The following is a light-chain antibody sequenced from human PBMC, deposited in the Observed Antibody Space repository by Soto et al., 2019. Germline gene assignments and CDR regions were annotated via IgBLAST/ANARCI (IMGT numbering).Light chain of an antibody. Sequence: IVLTQSPGNLSLSPGETVTLSCRASQSVTSSNLAWYQQKPGQAPRLLIYGASYRATGIADKFTGGGSGADFSLTISRLEPEDFAVYFCQHYGASQYTFGQGTKLEIK. CDR1: QSVTSSN. CDR3: QHYGASQYT. CDR2: GAS. V-gene: IGKV3-20*01. J-gene: IGKJ2*01.